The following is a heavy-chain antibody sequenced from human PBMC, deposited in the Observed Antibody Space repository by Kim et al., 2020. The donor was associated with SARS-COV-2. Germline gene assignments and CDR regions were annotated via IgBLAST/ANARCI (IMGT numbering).Heavy chain of an antibody. CDR3: AKDPRRGWGRYYYYYMDV. CDR2: ISYDGSNK. J-gene: IGHJ6*03. D-gene: IGHD2-8*02. Sequence: GGSLRLSCAASGFTFSSYGMHWVRQAPGKGLEWVAVISYDGSNKYYADSVKGRFTISRDNSKNTLYLQMNSLRAEDTAVYYCAKDPRRGWGRYYYYYMDVWGKGTTVTVSS. CDR1: GFTFSSYG. V-gene: IGHV3-30*18.